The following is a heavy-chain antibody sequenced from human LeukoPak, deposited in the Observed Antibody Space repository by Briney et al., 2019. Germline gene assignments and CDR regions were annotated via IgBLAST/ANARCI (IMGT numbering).Heavy chain of an antibody. CDR3: ARGRFGELLPNWFDP. CDR2: IYYSGST. V-gene: IGHV4-59*08. Sequence: SETLSLTCTVSGGSIGTYYWSWIRQPPGKGLEWIGYIYYSGSTNYNPSLKSRVTISVDTSKNQFSLKLSSVTAADTAVYYCARGRFGELLPNWFDPWGQGTLVTVSS. D-gene: IGHD3-10*01. J-gene: IGHJ5*02. CDR1: GGSIGTYY.